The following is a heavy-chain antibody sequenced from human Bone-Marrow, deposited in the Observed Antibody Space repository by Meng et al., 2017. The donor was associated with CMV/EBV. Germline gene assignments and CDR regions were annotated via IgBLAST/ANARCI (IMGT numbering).Heavy chain of an antibody. Sequence: SETLSLTCTVSGGSISSYYWSWIRQPPGKGLEWIGYIYYSGSTNYNPSLKSRVTISVDTSKNQFSLKLSSVTAADTAVYYCARAGRRGIVGAVNWFDPWGQGTLVTVSS. CDR2: IYYSGST. V-gene: IGHV4-59*01. CDR3: ARAGRRGIVGAVNWFDP. J-gene: IGHJ5*02. CDR1: GGSISSYY. D-gene: IGHD1-26*01.